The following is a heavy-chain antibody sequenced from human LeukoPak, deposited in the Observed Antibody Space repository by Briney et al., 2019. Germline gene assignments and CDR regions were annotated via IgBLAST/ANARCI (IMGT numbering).Heavy chain of an antibody. CDR3: AREIQWLVLSNDY. Sequence: GGSLRLSCAASGFTFTSYAMHWVRQAPGKGLEWVAVISYDGSNKYYADSVKGRFTISRDNSKNTLYLQMNSLRVEGTAVYYCAREIQWLVLSNDYWGQGTLVTVSS. J-gene: IGHJ4*02. CDR2: ISYDGSNK. V-gene: IGHV3-30-3*01. D-gene: IGHD6-19*01. CDR1: GFTFTSYA.